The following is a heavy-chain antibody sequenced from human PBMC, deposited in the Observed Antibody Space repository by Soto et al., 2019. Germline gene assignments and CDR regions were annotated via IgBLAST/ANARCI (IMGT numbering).Heavy chain of an antibody. CDR2: INSDGSST. Sequence: GGSLRLSCAASGFTFSSYWMHWVRQAPGKGLVWVSRINSDGSSTSYADSVKGRFTISRDNAKNTLYLQMNGPRAEDTAVYYCARDLAVAGTFNGMDVWGQGTTVTVSS. D-gene: IGHD6-19*01. V-gene: IGHV3-74*01. CDR1: GFTFSSYW. J-gene: IGHJ6*02. CDR3: ARDLAVAGTFNGMDV.